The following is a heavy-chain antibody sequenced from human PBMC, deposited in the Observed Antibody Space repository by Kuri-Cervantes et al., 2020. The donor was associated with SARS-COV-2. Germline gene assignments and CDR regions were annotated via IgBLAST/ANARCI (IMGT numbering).Heavy chain of an antibody. CDR1: GFTFSSYG. Sequence: ETLSLTCAASGFTFSSYGMHWVRQAPGKGLEWVSSISSSSSYIYYADSVKGRFTISRDNAKNSLYLQMNSLRAEDTAVYYCARNIGSGKDIYYYYMDVWGKGTTVTVSS. CDR2: ISSSSSYI. D-gene: IGHD2-15*01. J-gene: IGHJ6*03. V-gene: IGHV3-21*01. CDR3: ARNIGSGKDIYYYYMDV.